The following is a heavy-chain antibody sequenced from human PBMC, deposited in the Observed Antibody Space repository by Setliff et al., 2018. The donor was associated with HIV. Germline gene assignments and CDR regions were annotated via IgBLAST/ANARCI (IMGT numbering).Heavy chain of an antibody. CDR2: IYFSGST. D-gene: IGHD1-26*01. J-gene: IGHJ4*02. V-gene: IGHV4-59*08. CDR3: ARAGRGSGRYVYSFDY. CDR1: GGSISSYY. Sequence: PSETLSLTCTVSGGSISSYYWSWIRQPPGKGLEWIGYIYFSGSTNYNPSLKSRVTISVDTSKNQLSLKLSSVTAADTAVYYCARAGRGSGRYVYSFDYWGQGSLVTVSS.